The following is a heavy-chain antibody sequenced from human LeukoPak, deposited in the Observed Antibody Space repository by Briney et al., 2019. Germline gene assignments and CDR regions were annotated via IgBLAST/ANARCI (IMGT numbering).Heavy chain of an antibody. V-gene: IGHV3-33*01. CDR2: IWYDGSNK. J-gene: IGHJ3*02. CDR1: GFTFSSYG. CDR3: ARDYYDSSGYYPTGVGAFDI. Sequence: GGSLRLSCAAPGFTFSSYGMHWVRQAPGKGLEWVAVIWYDGSNKYYADSVKGRFTISRDNSKNTLYLQMNSLRAEDTAVYYCARDYYDSSGYYPTGVGAFDIWGQGTMVTVSS. D-gene: IGHD3-22*01.